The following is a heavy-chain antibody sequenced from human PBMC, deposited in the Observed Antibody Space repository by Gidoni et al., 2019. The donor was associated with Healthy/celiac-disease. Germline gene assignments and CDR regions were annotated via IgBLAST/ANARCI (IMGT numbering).Heavy chain of an antibody. CDR3: ARLGDYDFWSGYYQSYYYYYGMDV. Sequence: EVQLVQSGAEVKKPGESLKISCKGSGYSFTSYWIGWVRQMPGKGLEWMGISYPGDSDTRYSPSFQGQVTISADKSISTAYLQWSSLKASDTAMYYCARLGDYDFWSGYYQSYYYYYGMDVWGQGTTVTVSS. CDR1: GYSFTSYW. D-gene: IGHD3-3*01. CDR2: SYPGDSDT. J-gene: IGHJ6*02. V-gene: IGHV5-51*03.